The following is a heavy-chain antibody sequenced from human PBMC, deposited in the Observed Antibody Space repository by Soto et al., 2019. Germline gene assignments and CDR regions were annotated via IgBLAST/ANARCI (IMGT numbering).Heavy chain of an antibody. CDR3: AHNPYCSGGTCQNNWFDP. V-gene: IGHV2-5*02. CDR2: IYWDDDK. CDR1: GFSIGTSGWA. D-gene: IGHD2-15*01. Sequence: SGATPVTPPQTPTMSCSFSGFSIGTSGWAVLWIRQPPGKALEWLALIYWDDDKRYSPSLKSRLTITKDTSKNQVVLTMTNLDPVDTATYFCAHNPYCSGGTCQNNWFDPWGQ. J-gene: IGHJ5*02.